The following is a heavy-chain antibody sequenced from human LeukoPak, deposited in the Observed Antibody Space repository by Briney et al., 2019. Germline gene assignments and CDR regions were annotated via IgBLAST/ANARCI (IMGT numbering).Heavy chain of an antibody. V-gene: IGHV4-59*08. CDR3: ARRNDFGI. Sequence: SETLSLTCTVSGGSISGDHWNWIRQPPGKGLEWTGYVYSSGNTNYNPSLKSRVTISIDTSKNQFSLKLSSVTAADTAVYYCARRNDFGIWGQGTMVTVSS. CDR2: VYSSGNT. J-gene: IGHJ3*02. CDR1: GGSISGDH.